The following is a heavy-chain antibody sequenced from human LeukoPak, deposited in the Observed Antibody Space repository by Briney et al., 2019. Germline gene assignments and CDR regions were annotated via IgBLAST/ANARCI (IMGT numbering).Heavy chain of an antibody. CDR2: INTNTGNP. CDR3: ARELSTPRPSQDWFDP. Sequence: VASVNVSCKASGYTFTSYAMNWVRQAPGQGLEWMGWINTNTGNPTYAQGFTGRFVFSLDTSVSTAYLQISSLKAEDTAVYYCARELSTPRPSQDWFDPWGQGTLVTVSS. V-gene: IGHV7-4-1*02. D-gene: IGHD2-15*01. J-gene: IGHJ5*02. CDR1: GYTFTSYA.